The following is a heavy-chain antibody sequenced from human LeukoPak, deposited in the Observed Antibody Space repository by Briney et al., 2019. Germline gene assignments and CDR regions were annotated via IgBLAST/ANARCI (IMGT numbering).Heavy chain of an antibody. Sequence: GGSLRLSCAASGFTFSNAWMSWVRQAPGKGLEWVGRIKSKTDGGTTDYAAPVKGRFTISRDDSNNTLYLQMNSLKAEDTAVYYCTTEDYYGSGSFDYWGQGTLVTVSS. CDR3: TTEDYYGSGSFDY. D-gene: IGHD3-10*01. V-gene: IGHV3-15*01. CDR1: GFTFSNAW. CDR2: IKSKTDGGTT. J-gene: IGHJ4*02.